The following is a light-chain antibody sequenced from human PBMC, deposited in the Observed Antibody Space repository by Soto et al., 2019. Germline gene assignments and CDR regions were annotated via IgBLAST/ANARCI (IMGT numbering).Light chain of an antibody. Sequence: EIVLTQSPGTLSLSPGERATLSCRASQSVSSNYLAWYQQKPGQAPRLLIYRASSRATGIPDRFSGSGSGTVFTLTISRLEPEDFAVYYCQQYGSSYTFAQGTKLEIK. CDR3: QQYGSSYT. V-gene: IGKV3-20*01. J-gene: IGKJ2*01. CDR1: QSVSSNY. CDR2: RAS.